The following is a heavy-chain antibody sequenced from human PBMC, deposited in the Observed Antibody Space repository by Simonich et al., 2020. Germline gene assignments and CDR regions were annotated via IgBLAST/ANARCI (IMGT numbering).Heavy chain of an antibody. CDR3: ARHAGFAFDI. V-gene: IGHV4-39*01. Sequence: QRQLQESGPGLVKPSETLSLTCTVSGGSISSSSYYWGWIRQPPGKGLEWIGSIYYSRSTYHNPSLKSRVTISVDTSKNQFSLKLSSVTAADTAVYYCARHAGFAFDIWGQGTMVTFSS. CDR1: GGSISSSSYY. J-gene: IGHJ3*02. D-gene: IGHD6-13*01. CDR2: IYYSRST.